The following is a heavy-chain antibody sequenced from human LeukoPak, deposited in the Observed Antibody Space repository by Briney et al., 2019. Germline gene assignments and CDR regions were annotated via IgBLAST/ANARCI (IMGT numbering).Heavy chain of an antibody. CDR3: AKDFYPGYCSSTSCQGWFDP. CDR2: ISGSGGST. J-gene: IGHJ5*02. D-gene: IGHD2-2*01. CDR1: GFTFSSYA. Sequence: PGGSLRLSCAASGFTFSSYAMSWVRQAPGKGLEWVSAISGSGGSTYYADSVKGRFTISRDNPKNTLYLQMNSLRAEDTAVYYCAKDFYPGYCSSTSCQGWFDPWGQGTLVTVSS. V-gene: IGHV3-23*01.